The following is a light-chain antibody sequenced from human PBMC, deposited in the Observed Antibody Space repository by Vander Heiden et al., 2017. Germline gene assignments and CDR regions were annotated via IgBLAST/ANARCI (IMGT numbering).Light chain of an antibody. Sequence: DIQMTQSPSSLSASVGDRVTITCRASQSIISYLNWYQQKSGKVPKFLIYAASSLQSGVPSRFSGSGSGTDFTLTINSLQPEDFATYYCQQSYSTPYTFGQGTKLEIK. CDR1: QSIISY. J-gene: IGKJ2*01. CDR3: QQSYSTPYT. V-gene: IGKV1-39*01. CDR2: AAS.